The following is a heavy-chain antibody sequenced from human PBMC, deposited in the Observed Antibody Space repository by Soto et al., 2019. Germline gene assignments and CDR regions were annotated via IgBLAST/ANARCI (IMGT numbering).Heavy chain of an antibody. CDR2: IVVGSGNT. J-gene: IGHJ4*02. Sequence: SVKVSCKASGFTFTSSAMQWVRQARGQRLEWIGWIVVGSGNTNYAQKFQERVTITRDMSTSTAYMELSSLRSEDTAVYYCAARIIAPSPYYFDYWGQGTLVTVS. D-gene: IGHD6-13*01. V-gene: IGHV1-58*02. CDR3: AARIIAPSPYYFDY. CDR1: GFTFTSSA.